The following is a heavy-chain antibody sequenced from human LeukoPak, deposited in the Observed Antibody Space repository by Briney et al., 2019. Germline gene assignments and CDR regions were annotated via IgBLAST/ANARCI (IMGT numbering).Heavy chain of an antibody. J-gene: IGHJ4*02. CDR3: ARGSSYAF. D-gene: IGHD6-6*01. CDR1: GFTFSSYE. Sequence: PGGSLRLSCAASGFTFSSYEMNWVRQAPGKGLEWVSYITSNANTIYYADSVKGRFTISRDNAKNSLYLQMNSLRVEDTAVYYCARGSSYAFWGQGTLVTVSS. CDR2: ITSNANTI. V-gene: IGHV3-48*03.